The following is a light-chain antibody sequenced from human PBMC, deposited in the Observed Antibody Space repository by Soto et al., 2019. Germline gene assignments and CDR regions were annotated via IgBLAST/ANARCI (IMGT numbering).Light chain of an antibody. CDR2: DDT. CDR1: NIGSNS. J-gene: IGLJ2*01. CDR3: HLWDIRSDHVV. Sequence: VLTQPPSVSVAPGQTARITCGGNNIGSNSVHWYRQKPGQPPVLVVYDDTDRPSGIPERFSGSNSGNTATLTISGVEGGDEADYYCHLWDIRSDHVVFGGGTKLTVL. V-gene: IGLV3-21*02.